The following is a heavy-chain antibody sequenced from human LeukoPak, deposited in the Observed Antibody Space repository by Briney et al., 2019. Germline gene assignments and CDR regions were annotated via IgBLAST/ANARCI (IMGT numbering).Heavy chain of an antibody. CDR2: IKSKTDGGTT. CDR3: ATDRGLLLWFGELSRPFDY. J-gene: IGHJ4*02. CDR1: GFTFSNAW. D-gene: IGHD3-10*01. V-gene: IGHV3-15*01. Sequence: GGSLRLSCAASGFTFSNAWMSWVRQAPGKGLEWVGRIKSKTDGGTTDYAAPVKGRFTISRDGSKNTLYLQMNSLKTEDTAVYYCATDRGLLLWFGELSRPFDYWGQGTLVTVSS.